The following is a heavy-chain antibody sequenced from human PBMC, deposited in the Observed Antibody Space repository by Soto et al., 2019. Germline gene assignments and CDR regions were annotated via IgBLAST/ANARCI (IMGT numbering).Heavy chain of an antibody. J-gene: IGHJ4*02. CDR3: AREGGESSDGLYYFDS. CDR1: GGSTSSDNY. CDR2: IYYSGNT. V-gene: IGHV4-30-4*01. D-gene: IGHD3-16*01. Sequence: QVQLQESGPGLVKPSQTLSLTCTVSGGSTSSDNYWSWIRQPRGQGLEWIGHIYYSGNTDYNPSLKSRLAISIDASKNQFSLKLSSVTAADTAVYFCAREGGESSDGLYYFDSWGQGSLVTVSS.